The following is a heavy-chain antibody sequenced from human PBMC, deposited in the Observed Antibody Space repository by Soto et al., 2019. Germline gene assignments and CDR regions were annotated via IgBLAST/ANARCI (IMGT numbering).Heavy chain of an antibody. J-gene: IGHJ6*02. CDR1: GFTFGYYA. CDR3: TRDRGYSYGYYYGMDV. CDR2: IRSKAYGGTT. V-gene: IGHV3-49*03. Sequence: PGGSLRLSCTASGFTFGYYAMSWFRQAPGKGLEWVGFIRSKAYGGTTEYAASVKGRFTISRDDSKSIAYLQMNSLKTGVSAVYYCTRDRGYSYGYYYGMDVWGQGTTVTVSS. D-gene: IGHD5-18*01.